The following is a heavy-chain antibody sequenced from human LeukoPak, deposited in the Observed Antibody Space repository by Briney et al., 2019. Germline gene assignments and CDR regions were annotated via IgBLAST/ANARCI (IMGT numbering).Heavy chain of an antibody. Sequence: GGSLRLSCAASGFTFSSYAMSWVRQAPGKGLEWVSAISGSGGSTYYADSVKGRFTISRDNSKNTLYLQMNSLRAEDTAVYYCAKDSAHPPITIFGVVTPPYWGQGTLVTVSS. J-gene: IGHJ4*02. CDR2: ISGSGGST. CDR1: GFTFSSYA. D-gene: IGHD3-3*01. CDR3: AKDSAHPPITIFGVVTPPY. V-gene: IGHV3-23*01.